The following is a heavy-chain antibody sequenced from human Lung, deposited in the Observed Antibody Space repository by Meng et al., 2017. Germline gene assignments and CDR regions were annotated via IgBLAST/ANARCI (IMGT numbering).Heavy chain of an antibody. CDR1: GFTFSKAW. D-gene: IGHD2-15*01. CDR3: EEGYCSGVTCSDY. J-gene: IGHJ4*02. CDR2: IKSRTDGVTS. V-gene: IGHV3-15*01. Sequence: EVQLVACGGCLLTPGEVLTLICASSGFTFSKAWITWVSQSPGKGLEWVGRIKSRTDGVTSDYAAPVRGRFTISRDDSKNMLYLQRNSLKTEETAVYFCEEGYCSGVTCSDYWGQGTLVTVSS.